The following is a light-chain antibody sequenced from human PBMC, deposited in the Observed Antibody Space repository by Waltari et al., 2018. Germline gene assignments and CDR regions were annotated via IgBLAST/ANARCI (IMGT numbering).Light chain of an antibody. CDR3: YSYAGGSV. Sequence: QSALTQPASVSGSPGQSITISCTGSSSDVGSSNLVSWSLQHPGKAPKLIIYEVSKQPSGVSNRFSGSKSGNTASLTISGLQAEDEADYYCYSYAGGSVFGTGTKVTVL. CDR2: EVS. V-gene: IGLV2-23*02. J-gene: IGLJ1*01. CDR1: SSDVGSSNL.